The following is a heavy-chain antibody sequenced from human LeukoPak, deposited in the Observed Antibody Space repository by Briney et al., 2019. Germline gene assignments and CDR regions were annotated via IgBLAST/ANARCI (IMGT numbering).Heavy chain of an antibody. CDR2: IFRSGST. CDR1: GYSISSGFY. CDR3: ARANYYASSGYSRGAFDI. J-gene: IGHJ3*02. D-gene: IGHD3-22*01. Sequence: SETLSRTCSVSGYSISSGFYWGWIRQPPGRGLEWIGNIFRSGSTYYNTSLKSRVTISVDTSKNQFSLKLSSVTAADTAVYYCARANYYASSGYSRGAFDIWGQGTMVTVSS. V-gene: IGHV4-38-2*02.